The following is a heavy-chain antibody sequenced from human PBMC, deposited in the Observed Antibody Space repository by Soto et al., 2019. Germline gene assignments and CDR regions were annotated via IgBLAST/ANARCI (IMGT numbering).Heavy chain of an antibody. J-gene: IGHJ6*02. CDR2: IYYSGST. CDR1: GGSISSYY. Sequence: PSETLSLTCTVSGGSISSYYWSWIRQPPGKGLEWIGYIYYSGSTNYNPSLKSRVTISVDTSKNQFSLKLSSVTAADTAVYYCARNIAVAGTFTENYYYYGMDAWGQGTTVTVSS. D-gene: IGHD6-19*01. CDR3: ARNIAVAGTFTENYYYYGMDA. V-gene: IGHV4-59*01.